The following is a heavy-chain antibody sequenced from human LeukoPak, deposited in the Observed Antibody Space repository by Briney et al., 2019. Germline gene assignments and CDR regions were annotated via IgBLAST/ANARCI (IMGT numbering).Heavy chain of an antibody. V-gene: IGHV3-74*01. CDR3: ARAGFYYDSSGSDAFDI. CDR2: INSDGSST. D-gene: IGHD3-22*01. Sequence: GGSLRLSCAASGFTFSSYWMHWARQAPGKGLVWVSRINSDGSSTSYADSVKGRFTISRDNAKNTLYLQMNSLRAEYTAVYYCARAGFYYDSSGSDAFDIWGQGTMVTVSS. CDR1: GFTFSSYW. J-gene: IGHJ3*02.